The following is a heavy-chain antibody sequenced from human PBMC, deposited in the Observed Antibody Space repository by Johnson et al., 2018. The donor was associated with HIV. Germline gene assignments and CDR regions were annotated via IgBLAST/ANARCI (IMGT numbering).Heavy chain of an antibody. V-gene: IGHV3-66*01. CDR3: ARDREYAFDI. Sequence: VQLVESGGGLVKPGGSLRLSCAASGFTFSDYYMSWIRQAPGKGLEWVSVIYSGGSTGYADSLKGRITISRDNSKNTLYLQMNSLRAEDTAVYYCARDREYAFDIWGQGTMVTVSS. J-gene: IGHJ3*02. CDR1: GFTFSDYY. CDR2: IYSGGST.